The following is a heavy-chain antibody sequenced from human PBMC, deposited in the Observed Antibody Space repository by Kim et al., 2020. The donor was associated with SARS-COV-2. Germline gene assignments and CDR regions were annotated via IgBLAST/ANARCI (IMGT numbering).Heavy chain of an antibody. J-gene: IGHJ6*02. CDR2: ISSSGSTI. D-gene: IGHD3-16*01. CDR3: ARVGEDYGMDV. CDR1: GFTFSSYE. V-gene: IGHV3-48*03. Sequence: GGSLRLSCAASGFTFSSYEMNWVRQAPGKGLEWVSYISSSGSTIYYADSVKGRFTISRDNAKNSLYLQMNSLRAEDTAVYYCARVGEDYGMDVWGQGTTVTVSS.